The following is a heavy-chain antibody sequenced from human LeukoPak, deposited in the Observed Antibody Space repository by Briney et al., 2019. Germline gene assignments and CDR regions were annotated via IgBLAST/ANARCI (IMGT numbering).Heavy chain of an antibody. Sequence: GGSLRLSCAASGFTFRNYVIHWVRQAPGKGLEWVAVTSSDLNVKLYADSVKGRFTISRDNSRSALYLQMNSLRPEDTAIYYCAREGYYGSGSPPSLYFDYWGQGTLVTVSS. CDR2: TSSDLNVK. J-gene: IGHJ4*02. CDR1: GFTFRNYV. V-gene: IGHV3-30-3*01. CDR3: AREGYYGSGSPPSLYFDY. D-gene: IGHD3-10*01.